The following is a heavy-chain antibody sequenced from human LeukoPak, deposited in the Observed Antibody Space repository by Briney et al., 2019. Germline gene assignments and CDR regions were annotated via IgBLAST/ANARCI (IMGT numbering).Heavy chain of an antibody. CDR2: INYGGTT. CDR3: ARYVLYGSGKYYFDY. D-gene: IGHD3-10*01. V-gene: IGHV4-39*01. J-gene: IGHJ4*02. CDR1: TGSLSSSNYY. Sequence: SETLSLTCTLSTGSLSSSNYYWSWIRQPPGKELEWIASINYGGTTYYNPSLKSRVTISVDTSKNQFSLRLSSVTAADTAVYLCARYVLYGSGKYYFDYWRQGSLVSVSS.